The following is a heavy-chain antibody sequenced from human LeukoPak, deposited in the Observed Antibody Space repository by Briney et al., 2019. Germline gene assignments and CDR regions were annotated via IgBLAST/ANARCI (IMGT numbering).Heavy chain of an antibody. Sequence: SETLFLTCVVSGGSIRTSSYYWAWIRQPPGKGLEWIGEINHSGSTNYNPSLKSRVTISVDTSKNQFSLKLSSVTAADTAVYYCARSGAARYLTNWGQGTLVTVSS. D-gene: IGHD2/OR15-2a*01. J-gene: IGHJ4*02. CDR1: GGSIRTSSYY. V-gene: IGHV4-39*07. CDR2: INHSGST. CDR3: ARSGAARYLTN.